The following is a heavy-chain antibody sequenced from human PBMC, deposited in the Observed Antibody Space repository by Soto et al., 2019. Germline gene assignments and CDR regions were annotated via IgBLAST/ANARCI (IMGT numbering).Heavy chain of an antibody. V-gene: IGHV3-48*01. Sequence: GGSLRLSCAAPEFTFSSYSMNWVRQAPGKGLEGVSYISSSSSTIYYADSVKGRLTISRDNAKNSLYLQMNSLRAEDKAVYYYARDYDYGFFWLFGYYQYLLYFWGQ. D-gene: IGHD4-17*01. CDR3: ARDYDYGFFWLFGYYQYLLYF. J-gene: IGHJ3*01. CDR1: EFTFSSYS. CDR2: ISSSSSTI.